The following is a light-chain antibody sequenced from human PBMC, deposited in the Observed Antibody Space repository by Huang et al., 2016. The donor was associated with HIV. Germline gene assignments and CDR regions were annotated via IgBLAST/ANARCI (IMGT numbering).Light chain of an antibody. CDR2: WAS. V-gene: IGKV4-1*01. CDR1: QSVLHSSNTKNY. Sequence: DIVMTQSPDSMTVSLGERATINCKSSQSVLHSSNTKNYLTWYQQNPGQPPKVLIYWASSRESGVPDRFIGSGSGTDFTLTISNLQAEDVAVYFCHQYYSTPQTFGQGTKVEIK. CDR3: HQYYSTPQT. J-gene: IGKJ1*01.